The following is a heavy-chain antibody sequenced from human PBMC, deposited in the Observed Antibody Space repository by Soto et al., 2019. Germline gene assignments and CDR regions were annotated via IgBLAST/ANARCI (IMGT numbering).Heavy chain of an antibody. Sequence: SETLSLTCTVSGGSISSSSYYWGWIRQPPGKGLEWIGSIYYSGSTYYNPSLKSRVTISVDTSKNQFSLKLSSVTAADTAVYYCARPTPLYGSGSYYTSYYFDYWGQGTLVTVS. D-gene: IGHD3-10*01. J-gene: IGHJ4*02. CDR3: ARPTPLYGSGSYYTSYYFDY. CDR1: GGSISSSSYY. CDR2: IYYSGST. V-gene: IGHV4-39*01.